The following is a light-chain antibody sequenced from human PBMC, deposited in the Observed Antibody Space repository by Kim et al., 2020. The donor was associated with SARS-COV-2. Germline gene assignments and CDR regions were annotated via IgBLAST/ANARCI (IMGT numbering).Light chain of an antibody. CDR2: AAS. Sequence: ECGGYRVTISWRTSQGISSYLAWYQQKPVNAPKLLIVAASTLQSGVPSRFIGSGSGTDFTLTISSLQPEDFATYYCQQLNSYPLTFGGGTKVDIK. CDR3: QQLNSYPLT. J-gene: IGKJ4*01. V-gene: IGKV1-9*01. CDR1: QGISSY.